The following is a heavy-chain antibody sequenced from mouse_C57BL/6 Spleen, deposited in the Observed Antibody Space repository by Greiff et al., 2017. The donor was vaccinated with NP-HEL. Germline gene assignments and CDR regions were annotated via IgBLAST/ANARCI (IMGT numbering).Heavy chain of an antibody. CDR1: GYTFTSYW. V-gene: IGHV1-69*01. J-gene: IGHJ2*01. CDR2: IDPSDSYT. Sequence: QVQLQQPGAELVMPGASVKLSCKASGYTFTSYWMHWVKQRPGHGLEWIGEIDPSDSYTNYNQKFKGKSTLTVDKSSSTAYMQLSSLTSEDSAVYYCARGTTDYWGQGTTLTVSS. D-gene: IGHD1-1*01. CDR3: ARGTTDY.